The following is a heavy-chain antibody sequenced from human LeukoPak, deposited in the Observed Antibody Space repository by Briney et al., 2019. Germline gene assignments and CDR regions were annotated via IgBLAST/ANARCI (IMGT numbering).Heavy chain of an antibody. J-gene: IGHJ6*03. D-gene: IGHD2-15*01. CDR2: IYHSGST. V-gene: IGHV4-38-2*02. CDR3: ARGVSACYYYYYMDV. Sequence: SETLSLTCTVSGYSISSGYYWGWIRQPPGKGLEWIGSIYHSGSTNHNPSLKSRVTISVDTSKNQFSLKLSSVTAADTAVYYCARGVSACYYYYYMDVWGKGTTVTVSS. CDR1: GYSISSGYY.